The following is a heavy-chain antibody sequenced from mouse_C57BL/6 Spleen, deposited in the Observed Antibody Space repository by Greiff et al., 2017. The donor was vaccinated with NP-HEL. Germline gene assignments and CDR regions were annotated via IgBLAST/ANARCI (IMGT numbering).Heavy chain of an antibody. CDR1: GYTFTDYY. V-gene: IGHV1-26*01. D-gene: IGHD2-3*01. CDR2: INPNNGGT. CDR3: ARSMVTTRYVDV. J-gene: IGHJ1*03. Sequence: EVQLQQSGPELVKPGASVKISCKASGYTFTDYYMNWVKQSHGKSLEWIGDINPNNGGTSYNQKFKGKATLTVDKSSSTAYMELRSLTSEDSAVYYCARSMVTTRYVDVWGTGTTVTVSS.